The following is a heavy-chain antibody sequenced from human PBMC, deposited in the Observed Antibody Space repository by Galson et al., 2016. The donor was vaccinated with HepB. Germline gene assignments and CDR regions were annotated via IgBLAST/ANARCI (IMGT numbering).Heavy chain of an antibody. Sequence: SLRLSCAASGFFFSNYGMHWVRQAPGKGLAWVAVVSYDGYSKYYADSVKGRFTISRDNSKTTMYLQMNSLRVEDTAVYYCAKDVYTSGSEYGMDDWGQGTTVTVSS. D-gene: IGHD3-10*01. CDR2: VSYDGYSK. V-gene: IGHV3-30*18. CDR1: GFFFSNYG. J-gene: IGHJ6*02. CDR3: AKDVYTSGSEYGMDD.